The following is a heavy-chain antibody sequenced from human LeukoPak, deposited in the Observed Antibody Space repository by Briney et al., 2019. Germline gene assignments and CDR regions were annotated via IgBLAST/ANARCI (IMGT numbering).Heavy chain of an antibody. J-gene: IGHJ4*02. CDR1: GFTYSSYT. Sequence: GGSLRLSCAASGFTYSSYTMNWVRQAPGKGLEWVSSISGSSRHKYYADSVKGRFTISRDNAKNSLYLQMNSLRAEDTAVYYCARTANFAAGYYIDYWGQGTLVTVSS. CDR2: ISGSSRHK. CDR3: ARTANFAAGYYIDY. V-gene: IGHV3-21*01. D-gene: IGHD6-13*01.